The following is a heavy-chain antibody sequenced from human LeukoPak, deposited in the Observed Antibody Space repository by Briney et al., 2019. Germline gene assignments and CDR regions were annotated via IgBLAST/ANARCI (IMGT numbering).Heavy chain of an antibody. J-gene: IGHJ4*02. V-gene: IGHV4-59*12. D-gene: IGHD3-22*01. CDR1: GGSISSSY. Sequence: SETLSLTCTVSGGSISSSYWSWIRQHPGKGLEWIGYIYYSGSTYYNPSLKSRVTISVDTSKNQFSLKLSSVTAADTAVYYCARVDYYDSSGYYYVDYWGQGTLVTVSS. CDR2: IYYSGST. CDR3: ARVDYYDSSGYYYVDY.